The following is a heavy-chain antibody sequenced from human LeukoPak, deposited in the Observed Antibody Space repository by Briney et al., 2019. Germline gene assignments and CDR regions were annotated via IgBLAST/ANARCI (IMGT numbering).Heavy chain of an antibody. CDR2: INHSGST. D-gene: IGHD3-10*01. CDR1: GGSISSYY. V-gene: IGHV4-34*01. CDR3: ARGDRSMVRGVIRGVNWFDP. Sequence: SETLSLTCAVSGGSISSYYWSWIRQPPGKGLEWIGEINHSGSTNYNPSLKSRVTISVDTSKNQFSLKLSSVTAADTAVYYCARGDRSMVRGVIRGVNWFDPWGQGTLLTVSS. J-gene: IGHJ5*02.